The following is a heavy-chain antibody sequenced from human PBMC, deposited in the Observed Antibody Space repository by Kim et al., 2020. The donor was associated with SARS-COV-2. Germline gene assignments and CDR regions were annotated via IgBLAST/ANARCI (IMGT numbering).Heavy chain of an antibody. J-gene: IGHJ3*02. V-gene: IGHV3-30*04. CDR3: AGFPVDAFDI. CDR1: GFTFSSYA. Sequence: GGSLRLSCVASGFTFSSYAMHWVRQAPGKGLEWVAVISNDGSKNYYADSVKGRFTISRDNSKNTLSLQMNSLRAEDTALYYCAGFPVDAFDIWGHGTLVT. CDR2: ISNDGSKN.